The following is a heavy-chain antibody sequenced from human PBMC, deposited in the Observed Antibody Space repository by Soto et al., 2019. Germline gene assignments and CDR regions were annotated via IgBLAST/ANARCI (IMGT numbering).Heavy chain of an antibody. CDR2: ISYDGSNK. CDR3: ARLLVKLRYFDWLSDHTPNMDV. V-gene: IGHV3-30-3*01. D-gene: IGHD3-9*01. Sequence: PGGSLKLNCAASGFTFSSYAMHWVRQAPGKGLEWVAVISYDGSNKYYADSVKGRFTISRDNSKNTLYLQMDSLRAEDTAVYYCARLLVKLRYFDWLSDHTPNMDVWGQGTTVTVSS. J-gene: IGHJ6*02. CDR1: GFTFSSYA.